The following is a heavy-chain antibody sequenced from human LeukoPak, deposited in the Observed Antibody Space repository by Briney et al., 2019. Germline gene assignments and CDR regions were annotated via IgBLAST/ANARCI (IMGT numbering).Heavy chain of an antibody. CDR1: GGSFSGCY. D-gene: IGHD3-9*01. CDR3: ARGVYDILTGYYSPPSFDY. J-gene: IGHJ4*02. Sequence: PSETLCLTCAVYGGSFSGCYWSRIRQPPGKGLEWIGEINHSGSTNYNPSLKSRVTISVDTSKNQFSLKLSSVTAADTAVYYCARGVYDILTGYYSPPSFDYWGQGTLVTVSS. CDR2: INHSGST. V-gene: IGHV4-34*01.